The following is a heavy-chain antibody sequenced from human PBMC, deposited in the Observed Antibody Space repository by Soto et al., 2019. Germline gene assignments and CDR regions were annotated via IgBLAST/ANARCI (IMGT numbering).Heavy chain of an antibody. CDR3: AKDRFWNGKAFDY. V-gene: IGHV3-9*01. J-gene: IGHJ4*02. CDR1: GFTFDDYA. D-gene: IGHD1-1*01. CDR2: ISWNSGSI. Sequence: GGSLRLSCAASGFTFDDYAMHWVRQAPGKGLEWVSGISWNSGSIGYADSVKGRFTISRDNAKNSLYLQMNSLRAEDTALYYCAKDRFWNGKAFDYWGQGTLVTVSS.